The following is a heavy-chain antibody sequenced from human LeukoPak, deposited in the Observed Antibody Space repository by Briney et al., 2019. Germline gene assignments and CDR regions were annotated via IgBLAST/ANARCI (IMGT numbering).Heavy chain of an antibody. Sequence: GGSLRLSCEASGFTFDAYAMHWVRQAPGKGLEWVSLINKDGSATYYADSVKGRFTISRDNSKNSLYLQMNSLRSEDTALYYCATWAFYHSLDVWGQGTPVTVSS. CDR1: GFTFDAYA. V-gene: IGHV3-43*02. CDR2: INKDGSAT. D-gene: IGHD1-26*01. J-gene: IGHJ6*02. CDR3: ATWAFYHSLDV.